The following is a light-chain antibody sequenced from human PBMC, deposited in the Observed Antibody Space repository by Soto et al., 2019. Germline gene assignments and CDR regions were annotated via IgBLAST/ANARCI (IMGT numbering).Light chain of an antibody. CDR3: QDYGTSRT. J-gene: IGKJ1*01. V-gene: IGKV3-20*01. Sequence: ENVLTQSPGTLSLSPGERATLSCRASQSVRSSSLAWYQQKPGQAPRLLFYGASSRATGIPDRFSGSGSGTDFTLTISRLEPEDFAVYYCQDYGTSRTFGQGTKVEIK. CDR2: GAS. CDR1: QSVRSSS.